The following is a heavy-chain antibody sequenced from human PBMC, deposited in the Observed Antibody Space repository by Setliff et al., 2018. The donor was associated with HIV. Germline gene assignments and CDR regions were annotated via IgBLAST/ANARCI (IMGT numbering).Heavy chain of an antibody. V-gene: IGHV1-24*01. J-gene: IGHJ4*02. CDR3: ATDYTSSFDY. D-gene: IGHD6-13*01. CDR2: FDPKNGET. CDR1: GYRFTKYG. Sequence: ASVKVSCKASGYRFTKYGITWVRQAPGKGLEWMGGFDPKNGETMYAQKFQGRVTMTEDTSTDTAYMELSSLRSEDTAVYYCATDYTSSFDYWGQGTLVTVSS.